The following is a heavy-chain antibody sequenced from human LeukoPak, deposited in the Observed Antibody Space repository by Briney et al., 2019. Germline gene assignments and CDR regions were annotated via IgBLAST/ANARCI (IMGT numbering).Heavy chain of an antibody. V-gene: IGHV3-74*01. J-gene: IGHJ4*02. Sequence: GGSLRLSCAASGFTFSSYWMHWVRQAPGKGLGWVSRINSDGSSTNYAESVKGRFTISRDNAKNTLYLQMNSLRAEDTAVYYCAREIYSYGYNFDYWGQGTLVTVSS. CDR1: GFTFSSYW. CDR2: INSDGSST. D-gene: IGHD5-18*01. CDR3: AREIYSYGYNFDY.